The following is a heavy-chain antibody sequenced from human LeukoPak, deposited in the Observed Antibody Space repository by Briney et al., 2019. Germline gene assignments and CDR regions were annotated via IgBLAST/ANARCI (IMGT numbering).Heavy chain of an antibody. CDR1: GFTLSSYS. CDR3: ARDGAPQLGY. V-gene: IGHV3-21*01. J-gene: IGHJ4*02. CDR2: ISSSSSYI. D-gene: IGHD6-13*01. Sequence: GGSLRLSCAASGFTLSSYSMNWVRQAPGKGLEWVSSISSSSSYIYYADSVKGRFTISRDNAKNSLYLQMNSLRAEDTAVYYCARDGAPQLGYWGQGTLVTVSS.